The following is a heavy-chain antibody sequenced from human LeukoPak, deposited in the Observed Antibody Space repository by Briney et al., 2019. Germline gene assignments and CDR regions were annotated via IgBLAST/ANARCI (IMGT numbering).Heavy chain of an antibody. CDR2: SSTSSTYM. CDR3: ARAMSFYYGSAFDY. V-gene: IGHV3-21*01. J-gene: IGHJ4*02. Sequence: GSLRLSCAASGFTFSNYILNWVRQAPGEGREWVSSSSTSSTYMYYADSVKGRFTISRDNAKSSLYLQMNSLRAEDTAVYYCARAMSFYYGSAFDYWGQGTLVTVSS. CDR1: GFTFSNYI. D-gene: IGHD3-10*01.